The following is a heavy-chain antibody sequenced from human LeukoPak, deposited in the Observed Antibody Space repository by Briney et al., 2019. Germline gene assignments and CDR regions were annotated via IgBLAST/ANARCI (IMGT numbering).Heavy chain of an antibody. CDR1: GYTFTSYD. D-gene: IGHD3-10*01. CDR2: MNPNSGNT. V-gene: IGHV1-8*01. CDR3: ARPYGSGSYYKGGYYYYYGMDV. Sequence: GASVKVSCKASGYTFTSYDINWVRQATGQGLEWMGWMNPNSGNTGYAQKFQGRVTMTRNTSISTAYMELSSLRSEDTAVYYCARPYGSGSYYKGGYYYYYGMDVWGQGTTVTVSS. J-gene: IGHJ6*02.